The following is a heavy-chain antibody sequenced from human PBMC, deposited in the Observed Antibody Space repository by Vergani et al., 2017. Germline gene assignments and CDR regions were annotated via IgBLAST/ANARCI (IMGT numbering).Heavy chain of an antibody. CDR2: IYSGGST. V-gene: IGHV3-66*02. J-gene: IGHJ4*02. CDR3: ARESQGIEY. CDR1: GFTVSSNY. Sequence: EVQLVESGGGLVQPGGSLRLSCAVSGFTVSSNYMSWVREAPGKGLEWVSVIYSGGSTYYADSVKGRFTISRDNSKNTQYLQMNSLRAEDTAVYYCARESQGIEYWGQGTLVTVSS.